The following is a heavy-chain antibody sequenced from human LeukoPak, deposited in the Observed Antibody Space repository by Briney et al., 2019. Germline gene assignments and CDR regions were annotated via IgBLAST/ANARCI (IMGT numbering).Heavy chain of an antibody. V-gene: IGHV4-59*01. CDR2: IYYSGST. CDR1: GDSMSNYY. J-gene: IGHJ4*02. CDR3: ARSVVLYYFDY. Sequence: PSETLSLTCTVSGDSMSNYYWSWIRQPPGKGLKWIGYIYYSGSTSYNPSLKSRVTISEDTSKNQFSLKLSSVTAADTAVYYCARSVVLYYFDYWGQGTLVTVSS. D-gene: IGHD2-2*01.